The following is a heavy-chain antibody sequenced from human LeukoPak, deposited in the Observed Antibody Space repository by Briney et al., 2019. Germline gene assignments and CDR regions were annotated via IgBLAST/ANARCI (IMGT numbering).Heavy chain of an antibody. V-gene: IGHV4-61*01. CDR1: GGSVSSGSYY. D-gene: IGHD4-17*01. Sequence: SETLSLTCTVSGGSVSSGSYYWSWIRQPPGKGLEWIGYIYYSGGTNYNPSLKSRVTISVDTSKNQFSLKLSSVTAADTAVYYCARIYGDYAGYWGQGTLVTVSS. CDR3: ARIYGDYAGY. CDR2: IYYSGGT. J-gene: IGHJ4*02.